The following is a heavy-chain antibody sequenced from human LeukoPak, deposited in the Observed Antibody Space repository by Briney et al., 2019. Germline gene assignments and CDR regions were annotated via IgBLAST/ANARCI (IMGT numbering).Heavy chain of an antibody. CDR1: GFTFSSHA. J-gene: IGHJ4*02. CDR3: AKGGSRGYSYGYSDY. CDR2: ISNSGGST. D-gene: IGHD5-18*01. Sequence: GGSLRLSCAASGFTFSSHAMSWVRQAPGKGLEWVSAISNSGGSTHYADSVKSRFTISRDNSKNTLYLQMNSLRAEDTAVYYCAKGGSRGYSYGYSDYWGQGTLVPVSS. V-gene: IGHV3-23*01.